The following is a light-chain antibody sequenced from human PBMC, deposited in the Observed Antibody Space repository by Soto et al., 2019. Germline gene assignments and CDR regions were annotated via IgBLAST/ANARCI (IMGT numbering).Light chain of an antibody. CDR3: QQTYSNPRT. J-gene: IGKJ1*01. Sequence: DIQMTQSPSSLSASVGDRITITCRASQSIMTYLNWYQQKPGKAPKFLIYAASTLQSGVPSRFSGSGSGTDFTLTISSLQPEDFATYYCQQTYSNPRTFGQGTKVDIK. V-gene: IGKV1-39*01. CDR2: AAS. CDR1: QSIMTY.